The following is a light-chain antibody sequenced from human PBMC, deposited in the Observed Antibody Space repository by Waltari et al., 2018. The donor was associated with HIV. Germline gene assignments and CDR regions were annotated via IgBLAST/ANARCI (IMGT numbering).Light chain of an antibody. J-gene: IGLJ3*02. CDR2: EVS. CDR3: CSYAGTYTWV. V-gene: IGLV2-8*01. CDR1: SSDVGGYNY. Sequence: LTQPPSASGSPGQSVTISCTGTSSDVGGYNYVSWYQQHPGKAPKLMIYEVSKRPSGVPDRFFGSKSGNTASLTVSGLQAEDEADYYCCSYAGTYTWVFGGGTKLTVL.